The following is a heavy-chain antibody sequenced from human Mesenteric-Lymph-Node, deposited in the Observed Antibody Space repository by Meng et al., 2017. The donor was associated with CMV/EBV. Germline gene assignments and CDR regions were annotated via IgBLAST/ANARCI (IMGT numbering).Heavy chain of an antibody. J-gene: IGHJ5*02. D-gene: IGHD1-20*01. Sequence: QVQPVESGGGVGQPGRSLRLSCAASGFTFSSYAMHWVRQAPGKGLEWVAVISYDGSNKYYADSVKGRFTISRDNSKNTLYLQMNSLRAEDTAVYYCARVKWGITGTTWGQGTLVTVSS. CDR1: GFTFSSYA. CDR3: ARVKWGITGTT. CDR2: ISYDGSNK. V-gene: IGHV3-30*04.